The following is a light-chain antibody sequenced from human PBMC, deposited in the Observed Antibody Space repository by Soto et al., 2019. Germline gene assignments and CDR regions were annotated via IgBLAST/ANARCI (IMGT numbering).Light chain of an antibody. CDR3: QQYNNWPLT. CDR2: DTS. CDR1: RSVSRY. Sequence: EIVLTQSPATLSLSPGERATLSCRASRSVSRYLAWYQQKPGQAPRLLIYDTSYRAAGIPDRFSGSGSGTEFTLTISSLQSEDFAVYYCQQYNNWPLTFGGGTKVDIK. J-gene: IGKJ4*01. V-gene: IGKV3-11*01.